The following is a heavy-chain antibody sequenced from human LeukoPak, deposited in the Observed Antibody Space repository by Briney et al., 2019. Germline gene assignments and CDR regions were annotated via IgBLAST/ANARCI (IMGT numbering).Heavy chain of an antibody. V-gene: IGHV3-64D*06. D-gene: IGHD2-15*01. CDR1: GFTFSSYA. CDR3: ARVLAGTKKDY. Sequence: GGSLRLSCSASGFTFSSYAMHWVRQAPGKGLEYVSAISSNGGSTYYADSVKGRFTISRDNSKNTLYLQMSSLRAEDTAVYYCARVLAGTKKDYWGQGTLVTVSS. J-gene: IGHJ4*02. CDR2: ISSNGGST.